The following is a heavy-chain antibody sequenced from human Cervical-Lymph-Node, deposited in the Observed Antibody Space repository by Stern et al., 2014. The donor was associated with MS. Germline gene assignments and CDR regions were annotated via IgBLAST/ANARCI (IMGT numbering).Heavy chain of an antibody. Sequence: QVQLVQSGSELRKPGASVKVSCKASGYTFTKYAMNWVRQAPGQGLEWMGWISTNTGQPTYAQGFTGRFVFSLDTSVNTTYLQITGLKAEDTAVYYRARNQDFWSGPLDYWGQGTLVTVSS. D-gene: IGHD3-3*01. J-gene: IGHJ4*02. CDR1: GYTFTKYA. CDR3: ARNQDFWSGPLDY. CDR2: ISTNTGQP. V-gene: IGHV7-4-1*02.